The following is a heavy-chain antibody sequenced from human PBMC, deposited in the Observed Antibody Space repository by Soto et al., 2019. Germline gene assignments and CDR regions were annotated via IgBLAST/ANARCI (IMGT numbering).Heavy chain of an antibody. CDR1: GYTFTSYD. D-gene: IGHD3-3*01. J-gene: IGHJ6*03. Sequence: ASVKVSCKASGYTFTSYDINWVRQATGQGLECMGWMNPNSGNTGYAQKFQGRVTMTRNTSISTAYMELSSLRSEDTAVYYCARMGHYDFWSGYFSSYYYYYMDVWGKGTTVTVSS. CDR2: MNPNSGNT. V-gene: IGHV1-8*01. CDR3: ARMGHYDFWSGYFSSYYYYYMDV.